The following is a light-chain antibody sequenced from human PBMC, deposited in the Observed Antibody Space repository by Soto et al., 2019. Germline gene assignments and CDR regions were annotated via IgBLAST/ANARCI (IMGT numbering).Light chain of an antibody. Sequence: EVGMTQSPTTLSVYPGERATLSCMSIQSISTNLAWYQQKPCQGPRLLIFGASTRAIGIPARFSGSGSGTDFTLTISSLQSEDFPVYFSQHYYERPLTFGGGTKVDIK. CDR2: GAS. V-gene: IGKV3-15*01. CDR3: QHYYERPLT. CDR1: QSISTN. J-gene: IGKJ4*01.